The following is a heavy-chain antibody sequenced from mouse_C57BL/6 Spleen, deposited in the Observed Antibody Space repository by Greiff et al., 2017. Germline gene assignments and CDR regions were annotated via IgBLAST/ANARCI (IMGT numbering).Heavy chain of an antibody. D-gene: IGHD2-4*01. CDR2: IDPEDGDT. CDR1: GFNIKDYY. Sequence: VQLQQSGAELVRPGASVKLSCTASGFNIKDYYMHWVKQRPEQGLEWIGRIDPEDGDTEYAPKFQGKATMTADTSSNTAYLQLSSLTSEDTAVYYCTTSVYYDYDDYAMDYWGQGTSVTVSS. V-gene: IGHV14-1*01. J-gene: IGHJ4*01. CDR3: TTSVYYDYDDYAMDY.